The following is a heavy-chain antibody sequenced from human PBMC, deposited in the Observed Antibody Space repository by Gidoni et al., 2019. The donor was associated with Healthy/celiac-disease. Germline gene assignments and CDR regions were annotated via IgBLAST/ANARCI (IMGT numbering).Heavy chain of an antibody. CDR2: IKSQTDGGTT. CDR3: TTEHYYDSSGYSY. D-gene: IGHD3-22*01. V-gene: IGHV3-15*01. Sequence: EVQLVESGGGLVKPGGSLRLSCAASGLTFSNAWMSWVRQAPGKGLEWVGRIKSQTDGGTTDYAAPVKGRFTISRDDSTNTLYLQMNSLKTEDTAVYYCTTEHYYDSSGYSYWGQGTLVTVSS. CDR1: GLTFSNAW. J-gene: IGHJ4*02.